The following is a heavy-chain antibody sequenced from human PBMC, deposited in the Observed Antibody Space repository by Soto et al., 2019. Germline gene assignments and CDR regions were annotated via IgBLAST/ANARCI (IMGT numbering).Heavy chain of an antibody. CDR2: IYDTGRT. D-gene: IGHD1-26*01. V-gene: IGHV4-61*01. Sequence: SETLSLTCTVSGGSVSSGSYYWSWIRQSPGKGLEWIGSIYDTGRTNYNPSLESRVTISVDRSKNQFSLKLTSVTAADRAVYNCARDRGGTFHLWAQGTLVTVSS. CDR1: GGSVSSGSYY. CDR3: ARDRGGTFHL. J-gene: IGHJ1*01.